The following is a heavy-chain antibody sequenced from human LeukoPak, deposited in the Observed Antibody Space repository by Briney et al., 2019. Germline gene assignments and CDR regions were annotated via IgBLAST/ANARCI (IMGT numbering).Heavy chain of an antibody. CDR2: ISHSGTP. CDR1: GGSINSNNW. CDR3: ARDYFDSSGYAADPFQI. Sequence: SGTLSLTCTVSGGSINSNNWWSWVRQPPGKGLEWIGEISHSGTPNYNPSLRTRVTISVDGPKNQFSLRLSSVTAADTAVYYCARDYFDSSGYAADPFQIWGQGIMITVSS. V-gene: IGHV4-4*02. D-gene: IGHD3-22*01. J-gene: IGHJ3*02.